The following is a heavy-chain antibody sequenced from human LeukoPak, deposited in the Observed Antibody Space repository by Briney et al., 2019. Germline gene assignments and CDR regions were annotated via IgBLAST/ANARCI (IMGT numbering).Heavy chain of an antibody. CDR3: ARHSLPGTTPFDY. V-gene: IGHV1-46*01. CDR1: GYTFIKYY. J-gene: IGHJ4*02. CDR2: INPSDGTT. Sequence: ASLKASCKASGYTFIKYYIHCGAQAPSHQLKWWGIINPSDGTTTYAQKFQGRVSMTRDTSTSTVYMELSSLESDDTALYSCARHSLPGTTPFDYWGQGALVTVSS. D-gene: IGHD1-1*01.